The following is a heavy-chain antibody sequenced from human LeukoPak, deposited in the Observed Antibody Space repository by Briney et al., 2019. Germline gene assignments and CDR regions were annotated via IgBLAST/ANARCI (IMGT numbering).Heavy chain of an antibody. V-gene: IGHV3-53*01. CDR2: TDRGGST. CDR3: GTTTLSATWNY. CDR1: GLTVSSNY. D-gene: IGHD3-16*02. Sequence: GGSLRLSCAASGLTVSSNYMSWVRQAPGKGLEWVSVTDRGGSTYYADPVKGRFTISRDNSENTLYLQMNSLRTEDTAVYYCGTTTLSATWNYWGQGTLVTVSS. J-gene: IGHJ4*02.